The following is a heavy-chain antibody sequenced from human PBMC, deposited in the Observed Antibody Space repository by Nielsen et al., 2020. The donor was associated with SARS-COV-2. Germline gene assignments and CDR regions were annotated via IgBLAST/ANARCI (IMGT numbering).Heavy chain of an antibody. CDR1: GFTFSSTW. Sequence: GESLKISCSASGFTFSSTWMDWVRQAPGQGLVWVSRINPFGSGTTYADFVKGRFAVSRDNAENTVVLQMHSLRVEDTAVYFCAGGADFWTGTQKYYMDVWGKGTTVTVSS. V-gene: IGHV3-74*01. D-gene: IGHD3-3*01. CDR2: INPFGSGT. CDR3: AGGADFWTGTQKYYMDV. J-gene: IGHJ6*03.